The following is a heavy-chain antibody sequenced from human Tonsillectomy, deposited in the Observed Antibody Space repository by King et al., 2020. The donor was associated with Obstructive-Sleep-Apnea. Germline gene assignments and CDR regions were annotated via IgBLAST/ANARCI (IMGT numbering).Heavy chain of an antibody. Sequence: VQLVESGGGLVQPGGSLRLSCAASGFTFSSYAMSWVRQAPGKGLEWVSAISGSGGSTYYADSVKGRFTISRENSKNTLYLKMNSLRAEDTAVYYCAKDRAHYYDSRGNGGLFAYWAQGPLVTASS. J-gene: IGHJ4*02. CDR1: GFTFSSYA. V-gene: IGHV3-23*04. CDR3: AKDRAHYYDSRGNGGLFAY. D-gene: IGHD3-22*01. CDR2: ISGSGGST.